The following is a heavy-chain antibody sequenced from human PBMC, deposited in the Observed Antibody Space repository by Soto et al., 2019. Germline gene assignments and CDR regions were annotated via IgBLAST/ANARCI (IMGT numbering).Heavy chain of an antibody. Sequence: QVQLVESGGGVVEPGRSLRLSCAATGFTFSSYAMHWVRQAPGKGLERVAVISYDGSNKYYADSVKGRFTISRDNSKNTLYLQMNSLRAEDTAVYYCARDVLVAARPAYYYYGMDVWGQGTTVTVSS. D-gene: IGHD2-15*01. V-gene: IGHV3-30-3*01. J-gene: IGHJ6*02. CDR2: ISYDGSNK. CDR3: ARDVLVAARPAYYYYGMDV. CDR1: GFTFSSYA.